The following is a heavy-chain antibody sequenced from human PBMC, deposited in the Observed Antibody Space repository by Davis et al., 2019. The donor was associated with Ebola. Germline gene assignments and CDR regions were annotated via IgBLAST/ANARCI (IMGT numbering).Heavy chain of an antibody. J-gene: IGHJ6*02. CDR1: GGSFSGYY. D-gene: IGHD6-6*01. V-gene: IGHV4-34*01. CDR2: INHSGST. CDR3: AREAGDSSSYREVGYYYYYGMDV. Sequence: SETLSLTCAVYGGSFSGYYWSWIRQPPGKGLEWTGEINHSGSTNYNPSLKSRVTISVDTSKNQFSLKLSSVTAADTAVYYCAREAGDSSSYREVGYYYYYGMDVWGQGTTVTVSS.